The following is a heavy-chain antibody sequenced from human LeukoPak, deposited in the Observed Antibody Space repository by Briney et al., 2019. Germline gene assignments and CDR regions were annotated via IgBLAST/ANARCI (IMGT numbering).Heavy chain of an antibody. CDR1: GFTFSSYG. Sequence: GGSLRLSCAASGFTFSSYGIHWVRQAPGKGLEWVAFIRYDGNNKYYTDSVKGRFTISRDNSKNTLYLQMNSLRVEDTAVYYCAKQVVNGIALYDYWGQGTLVTVSS. CDR3: AKQVVNGIALYDY. J-gene: IGHJ4*02. V-gene: IGHV3-30*02. CDR2: IRYDGNNK. D-gene: IGHD2-21*01.